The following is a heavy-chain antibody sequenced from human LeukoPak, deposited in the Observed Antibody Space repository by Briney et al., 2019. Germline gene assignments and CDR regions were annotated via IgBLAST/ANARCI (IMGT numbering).Heavy chain of an antibody. CDR1: GFTFTSHA. D-gene: IGHD1-26*01. J-gene: IGHJ4*02. Sequence: PGGSLRLSCAASGFTFTSHAMPWVRQAPGKGLEWVAVITHDASEDYHADSVKGRFTISRDQSKKTLDLQMNSLRVEDTAVYYCVRTPYRRGPFDNWGPGTLVTVSS. V-gene: IGHV3-30*03. CDR2: ITHDASED. CDR3: VRTPYRRGPFDN.